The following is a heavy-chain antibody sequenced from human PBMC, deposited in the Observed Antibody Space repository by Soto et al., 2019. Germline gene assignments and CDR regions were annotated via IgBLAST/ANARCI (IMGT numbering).Heavy chain of an antibody. D-gene: IGHD6-19*01. Sequence: QVQLVQSGAEVKKPGASVKVSCKASGYTFTNYYMHWVRQAPVQGLEWMGIISPSGGATYSQYFQDRGTQKRDTLSSTALMELSGLPSNSAAAYFAARDGSSDWLTWRAPWCQGSLVTVSS. CDR1: GYTFTNYY. CDR2: ISPSGGA. J-gene: IGHJ5*02. V-gene: IGHV1-46*01. CDR3: ARDGSSDWLTWRAP.